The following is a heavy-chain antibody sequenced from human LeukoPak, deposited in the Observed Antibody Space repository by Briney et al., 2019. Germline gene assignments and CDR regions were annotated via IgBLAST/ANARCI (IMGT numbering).Heavy chain of an antibody. CDR3: TRDQN. Sequence: PGGSLSLSCTGSGFIFGTTSMSWVRQVSGKGLEWVASINLDGSEKYYAGSAEGRFTISRDNAKKSLFLQMNSVRAEDTAVYYCTRDQNWGQGILVSVSS. V-gene: IGHV3-7*01. CDR1: GFIFGTTS. CDR2: INLDGSEK. J-gene: IGHJ4*02.